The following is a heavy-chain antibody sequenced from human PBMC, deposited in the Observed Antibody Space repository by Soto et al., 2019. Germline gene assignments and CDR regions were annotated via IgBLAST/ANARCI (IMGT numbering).Heavy chain of an antibody. J-gene: IGHJ4*02. CDR3: ESEAEHEYFGN. D-gene: IGHD6-6*01. CDR2: IIPMFDIV. Sequence: GASVKASCKASGGTFGSNAISWVRQAPGQGLEWMGGIIPMFDIVHFAQKFQGRVTITAGELTSTANMELSSLRSEDTAVYYCESEAEHEYFGNWGQGTQVTVAS. V-gene: IGHV1-69*13. CDR1: GGTFGSNA.